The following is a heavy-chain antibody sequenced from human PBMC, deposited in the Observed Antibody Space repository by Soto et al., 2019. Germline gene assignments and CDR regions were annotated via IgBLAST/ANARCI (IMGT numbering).Heavy chain of an antibody. CDR2: ISAYNGNT. J-gene: IGHJ4*02. D-gene: IGHD6-19*01. CDR3: ARDKTSGDIAVAGPRTPYYYYYFDY. CDR1: GYTFTSYG. V-gene: IGHV1-18*01. Sequence: ASVKVSCKASGYTFTSYGISWVRQAPGQGLEWMGWISAYNGNTNYAQKFQGRVTMTTDTSTSTAYMELSSLRSEDTAVYYCARDKTSGDIAVAGPRTPYYYYYFDYWGQGTLVTVSS.